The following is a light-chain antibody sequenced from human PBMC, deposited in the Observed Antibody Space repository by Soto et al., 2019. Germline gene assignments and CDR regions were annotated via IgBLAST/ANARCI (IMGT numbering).Light chain of an antibody. CDR1: QNVSGN. J-gene: IGKJ3*01. CDR2: AAS. CDR3: QQYNNWPPIP. V-gene: IGKV3-15*01. Sequence: EIVMTQSPATLSVSPGERATLSCRASQNVSGNLAWYQQKPGQAPRLLIYAASTRATGIPARFSGSGSGPEFTLPISSLQSEDFAVYYCQQYNNWPPIPFGPGTKVDI.